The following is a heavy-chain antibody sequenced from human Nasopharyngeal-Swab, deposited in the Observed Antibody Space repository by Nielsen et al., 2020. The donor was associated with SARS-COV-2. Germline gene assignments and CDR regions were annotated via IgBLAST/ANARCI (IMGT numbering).Heavy chain of an antibody. CDR1: GYTFTGYF. CDR2: INPNSGGT. J-gene: IGHJ3*02. D-gene: IGHD2-15*01. V-gene: IGHV1-2*02. Sequence: ASVKVSCKASGYTFTGYFMHWVRQAPGQGLEWMGWINPNSGGTNSAQKFQGRVTMTRDTSISTAYMELSRLRSDDTAVYYCARDRVCSGGSCYRVDAFDIWGQGTMVTVSS. CDR3: ARDRVCSGGSCYRVDAFDI.